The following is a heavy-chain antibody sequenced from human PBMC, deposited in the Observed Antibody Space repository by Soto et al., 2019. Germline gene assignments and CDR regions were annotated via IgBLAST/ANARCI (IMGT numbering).Heavy chain of an antibody. V-gene: IGHV1-8*01. CDR1: GYTFTSYD. CDR2: MNPNSGNP. J-gene: IGHJ6*02. CDR3: ARERTGTTSMDV. D-gene: IGHD1-1*01. Sequence: QVQLVQSGAEVKKPGASVKVSCKASGYTFTSYDINWVRQATGQGLEWMGWMNPNSGNPGYAQKFQGRVTMTRNTAISTAYMELSSLRSEDTAVYYFARERTGTTSMDVWGPGTTVTVSS.